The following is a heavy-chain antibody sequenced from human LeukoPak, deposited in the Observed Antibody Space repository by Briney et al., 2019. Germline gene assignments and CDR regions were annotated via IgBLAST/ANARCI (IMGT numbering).Heavy chain of an antibody. J-gene: IGHJ3*02. D-gene: IGHD3-22*01. Sequence: PSETLSLTCAVSGYSISDGYYWGWIRQPPGKGLEWIGSIYHSGNNYYNPSHKSRVTISVDTSKNQFSLKLSSVTAADTAVYYCARRDSSGYYYLAFDIWGQGTMVTVSS. CDR2: IYHSGNN. CDR3: ARRDSSGYYYLAFDI. CDR1: GYSISDGYY. V-gene: IGHV4-38-2*01.